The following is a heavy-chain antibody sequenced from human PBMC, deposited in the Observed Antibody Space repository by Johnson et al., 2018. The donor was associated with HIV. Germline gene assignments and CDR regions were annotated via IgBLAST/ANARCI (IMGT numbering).Heavy chain of an antibody. CDR3: AKGSGGEADAFDI. CDR1: GFTFSDYY. Sequence: VQLVESGGGLVKPGGSLRLSCAASGFTFSDYYMSWIRQAPGKGLEWVANIKQEGSEKNYVDYVKGRFTISRDNAKNSLYLQMNSLRAEDTALYYCAKGSGGEADAFDIWGQGTMVTVSS. D-gene: IGHD3-16*01. V-gene: IGHV3-7*03. J-gene: IGHJ3*02. CDR2: IKQEGSEK.